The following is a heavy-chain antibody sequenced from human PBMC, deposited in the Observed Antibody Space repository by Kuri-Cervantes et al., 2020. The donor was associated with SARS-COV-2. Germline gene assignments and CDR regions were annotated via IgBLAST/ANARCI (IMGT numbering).Heavy chain of an antibody. CDR2: IYYSGST. CDR1: GGSISSYY. D-gene: IGHD3-22*01. CDR3: ARDYYDSSGYQYYFDY. Sequence: ESLKISCTVSGGSISSYYWSWIRQPPGKGLEWIGYIYYSGSTNYNPSLKSRVTISVDTSKNQFSLKLSSVTAADTAVYYCARDYYDSSGYQYYFDYWGQGTLVTVSS. V-gene: IGHV4-59*01. J-gene: IGHJ4*02.